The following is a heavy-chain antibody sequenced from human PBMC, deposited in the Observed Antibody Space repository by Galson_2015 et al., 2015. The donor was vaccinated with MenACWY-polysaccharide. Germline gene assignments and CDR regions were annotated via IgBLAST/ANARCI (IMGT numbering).Heavy chain of an antibody. V-gene: IGHV3-30-3*01. CDR2: ISYDGSNK. CDR3: ARTYCSRTTCYGMNV. Sequence: SLRLSCAASGFTFSSYAIHWVRQAPGKGLEWVAIISYDGSNKYYADSVKGQFTISRDNSKNTVYLQMNSLKSDDTAVYYCARTYCSRTTCYGMNVWGQGTTVTVSS. D-gene: IGHD2/OR15-2a*01. J-gene: IGHJ6*02. CDR1: GFTFSSYA.